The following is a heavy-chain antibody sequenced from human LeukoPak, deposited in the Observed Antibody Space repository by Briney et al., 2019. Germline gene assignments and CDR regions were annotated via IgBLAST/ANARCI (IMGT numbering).Heavy chain of an antibody. D-gene: IGHD3-10*01. Sequence: SETLSLTCALYGGSFSSYSWSWPWIRQTPEKGLEWIGEIIEKGNANYNPSLKSRVTIDLDTSKNQFSLKLTSMTAADTAMYYCARGYYPPRWYFDLWGRGTLVTVSS. V-gene: IGHV4-34*01. CDR2: IIEKGNA. CDR3: ARGYYPPRWYFDL. CDR1: GGSFSSYS. J-gene: IGHJ2*01.